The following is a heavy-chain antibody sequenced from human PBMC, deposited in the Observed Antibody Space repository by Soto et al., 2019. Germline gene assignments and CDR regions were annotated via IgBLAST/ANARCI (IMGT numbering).Heavy chain of an antibody. CDR2: ISGSGITT. V-gene: IGHV3-23*01. Sequence: GGSLRLSCAGSGFTFNSYAMTWVRQAPGKGLEWVSTISGSGITTYYADSVKGRFTISRDNSKNTLSLQMNRLGAEDTAVYYCAKPLWGSGSYWESSVTNDYWGPGTLVTVSS. CDR3: AKPLWGSGSYWESSVTNDY. CDR1: GFTFNSYA. D-gene: IGHD3-10*01. J-gene: IGHJ4*02.